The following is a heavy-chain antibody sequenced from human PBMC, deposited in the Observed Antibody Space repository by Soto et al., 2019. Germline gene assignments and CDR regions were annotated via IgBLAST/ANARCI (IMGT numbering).Heavy chain of an antibody. CDR2: IYYSGST. CDR1: GGSISSSSYY. J-gene: IGHJ3*02. V-gene: IGHV4-39*01. D-gene: IGHD3-3*01. Sequence: PSETLSLTCTVSGGSISSSSYYWGWIRQPPGKGLEWIGSIYYSGSTYYNPSLKSRVTISVDTSKNQFSLKLSSVTAADTAVYYCARRSGYLNDAFDIWGQGTMVTV. CDR3: ARRSGYLNDAFDI.